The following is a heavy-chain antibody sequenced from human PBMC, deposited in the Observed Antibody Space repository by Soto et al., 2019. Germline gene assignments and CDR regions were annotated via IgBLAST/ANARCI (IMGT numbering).Heavy chain of an antibody. D-gene: IGHD3-22*01. CDR2: ISLDGGSE. CDR1: GFIFNNYV. J-gene: IGHJ1*01. CDR3: AREDESSGHAGTFQH. Sequence: QVQLVESGGGVVQPGRSLRLSCVASGFIFNNYVMHWVRLAPDNRLEWVAGISLDGGSEHYAGSVKGRFTISRDNSRKTLNLQMNSLKAEDTAVYFCAREDESSGHAGTFQHWGQGTLVTVSS. V-gene: IGHV3-30-3*01.